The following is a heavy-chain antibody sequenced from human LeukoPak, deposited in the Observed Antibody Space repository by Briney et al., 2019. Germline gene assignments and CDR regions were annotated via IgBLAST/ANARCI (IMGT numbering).Heavy chain of an antibody. Sequence: SETLSLTCAVYGGSFSGYYWSWLRQPPGKGLEWIGEINHSGSTNYNPSLKSRVTISVDTTKNQFSLKLSSVTAANTAVYYCATFSRSPHYGSGSYYRAFDYWGQGNLVTVSS. CDR3: ATFSRSPHYGSGSYYRAFDY. J-gene: IGHJ4*02. CDR2: INHSGST. CDR1: GGSFSGYY. D-gene: IGHD3-10*01. V-gene: IGHV4-34*01.